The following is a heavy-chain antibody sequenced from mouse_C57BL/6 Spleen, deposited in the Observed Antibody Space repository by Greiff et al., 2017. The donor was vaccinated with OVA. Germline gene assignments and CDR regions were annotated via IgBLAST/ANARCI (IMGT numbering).Heavy chain of an antibody. J-gene: IGHJ2*01. CDR1: GYTFTSYW. CDR2: IHPNSGST. D-gene: IGHD1-1*01. V-gene: IGHV1-64*01. Sequence: QVQLQQPGAELVKPGASVKLSCKASGYTFTSYWMHWVKQRPGQGLEWIGMIHPNSGSTNYTEKFKSKATLTVDKSSSTAYMQLSSLTSEDTAVYYGAREDYITTDPCFDYWGQGTTLTVSA. CDR3: AREDYITTDPCFDY.